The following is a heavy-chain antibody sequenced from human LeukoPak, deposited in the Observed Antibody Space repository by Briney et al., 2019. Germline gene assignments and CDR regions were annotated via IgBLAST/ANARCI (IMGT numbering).Heavy chain of an antibody. CDR2: IIPILGIA. CDR3: ARGLDWRYFDY. D-gene: IGHD3-3*01. V-gene: IGHV1-69*04. Sequence: GASVKVSCKASGGTFSCYAISWVRQAPGQGLEWMGRIIPILGIANYAQKFQGRVTITADKSTSTAYMELSSLRSEDTAVYYCARGLDWRYFDYWGQGTLVTVSS. J-gene: IGHJ4*02. CDR1: GGTFSCYA.